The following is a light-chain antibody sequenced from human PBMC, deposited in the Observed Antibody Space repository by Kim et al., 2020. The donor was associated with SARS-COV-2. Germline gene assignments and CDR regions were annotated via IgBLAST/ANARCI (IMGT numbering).Light chain of an antibody. CDR1: QSVSSY. CDR2: DAS. CDR3: QRRSNWPPLT. J-gene: IGKJ4*01. V-gene: IGKV3-11*01. Sequence: SPGERATLSGSASQSVSSYLAWYQQKPGQAPRLLIYDASNRATGIPARFSGSGSGTDFTLTISSLEPEDFAVYYCQRRSNWPPLTFGGGTKVDIK.